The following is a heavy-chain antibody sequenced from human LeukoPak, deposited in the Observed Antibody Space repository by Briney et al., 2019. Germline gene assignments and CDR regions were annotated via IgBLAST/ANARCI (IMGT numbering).Heavy chain of an antibody. V-gene: IGHV1-2*02. D-gene: IGHD3-10*01. CDR3: AREGPSSLGYDAFDI. Sequence: GASVKVSCKASGYTFTGYYMHWVRQAPGQGLEWMGWINPNSGGTNYAQKFQGRVTMTRDTSISTAYMELSRLRSDDTAVYYCAREGPSSLGYDAFDIWGQGTMVTVSS. J-gene: IGHJ3*02. CDR2: INPNSGGT. CDR1: GYTFTGYY.